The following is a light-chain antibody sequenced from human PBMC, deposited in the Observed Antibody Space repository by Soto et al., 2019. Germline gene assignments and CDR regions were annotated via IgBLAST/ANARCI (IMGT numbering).Light chain of an antibody. V-gene: IGLV2-14*01. CDR2: DVT. J-gene: IGLJ1*01. CDR1: SSDVGGYNY. Sequence: QSVLTQPASVSGSPGQSITISCPGTSSDVGGYNYVSWYQQHPVKAPKLMIYDVTNRPSGVSDRFPGSKSGNTASLTISGLQAEDEADYYCSSYTSSSTPYVFGTGTKVTVL. CDR3: SSYTSSSTPYV.